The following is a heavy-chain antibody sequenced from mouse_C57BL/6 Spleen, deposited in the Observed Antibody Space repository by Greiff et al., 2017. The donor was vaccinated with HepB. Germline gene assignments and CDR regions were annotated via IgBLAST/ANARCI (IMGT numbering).Heavy chain of an antibody. CDR3: AREDGTTEGYFDV. CDR1: VYSITSGYY. V-gene: IGHV3-6*01. CDR2: ISYDGSN. D-gene: IGHD1-1*01. J-gene: IGHJ1*03. Sequence: EVKLVESGPGLVKPSQSLSLTCSVTVYSITSGYYWNWIRQFPGNKLEWMGYISYDGSNNYNPSLKNRISITRDTSKNQFFLKLNSVTTEDTATYYCAREDGTTEGYFDVWGTGTTVTVSS.